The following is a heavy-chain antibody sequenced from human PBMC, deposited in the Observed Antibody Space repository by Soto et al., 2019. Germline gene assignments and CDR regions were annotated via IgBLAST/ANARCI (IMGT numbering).Heavy chain of an antibody. CDR1: GVSITTNGYS. J-gene: IGHJ4*02. CDR3: ATYTAFAKYYFDY. V-gene: IGHV4-30-2*01. CDR2: IYPSGTI. D-gene: IGHD3-16*01. Sequence: PSETLSLTCAVSGVSITTNGYSWSWIRQPPGKGLEWIGCIYPSGTIFYNPSLNSRVTISADTSNNQFSLKLTSVTAADTAVYFCATYTAFAKYYFDYWGRGTLVTVSS.